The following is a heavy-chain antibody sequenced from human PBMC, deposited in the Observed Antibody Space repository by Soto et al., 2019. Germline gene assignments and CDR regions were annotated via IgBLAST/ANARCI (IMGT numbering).Heavy chain of an antibody. D-gene: IGHD2-2*01. CDR1: GYTLTSYG. CDR3: ASTADIVVVPAAVNWFDP. J-gene: IGHJ5*02. Sequence: GASVKVSCKASGYTLTSYGISWVRQAPGQGLEWMGWISAYNGNTNYAQKLQGRVTITTDKSTSTAYMELSSLRSEDTAVYYCASTADIVVVPAAVNWFDPWGQGNLVTVSS. V-gene: IGHV1-18*01. CDR2: ISAYNGNT.